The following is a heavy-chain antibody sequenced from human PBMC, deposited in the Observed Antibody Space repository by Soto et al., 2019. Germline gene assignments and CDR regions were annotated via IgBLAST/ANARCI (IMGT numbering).Heavy chain of an antibody. CDR3: VSRIPSWVFDY. J-gene: IGHJ4*01. CDR1: GFTVNTNY. CDR2: MYSGGDI. D-gene: IGHD3-16*01. V-gene: IGHV3-53*01. Sequence: GGSLRLSCLVSGFTVNTNYMYWVRQAPGRGLEWVSAMYSGGDIHYADPVKGRLTISRDTSENTLYLRMDKLRVEDTAVYFCVSRIPSWVFDYWGQGTLVTVSS.